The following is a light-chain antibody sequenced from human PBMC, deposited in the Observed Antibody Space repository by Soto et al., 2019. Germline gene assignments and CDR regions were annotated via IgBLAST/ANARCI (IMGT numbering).Light chain of an antibody. CDR2: DAS. CDR1: QSVRSN. J-gene: IGKJ4*01. V-gene: IGKV3-11*01. Sequence: EIVLPQSPATVSSSPGERATLSCRASQSVRSNLAWYQQKPGQAPRLLIFDASNRATGVPARFSGSGSGTDFTLTISSLEPEDFAVYYCQQRSNWPLTFGRGTKVEI. CDR3: QQRSNWPLT.